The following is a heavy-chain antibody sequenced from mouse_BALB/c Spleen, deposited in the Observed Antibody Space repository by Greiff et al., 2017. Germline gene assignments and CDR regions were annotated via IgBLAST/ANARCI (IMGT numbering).Heavy chain of an antibody. J-gene: IGHJ4*01. D-gene: IGHD1-1*02. CDR1: GFTFTDYY. V-gene: IGHV7-3*02. CDR2: IRNKANGYTT. CDR3: AREIAMVYAMDY. Sequence: EVQLVESGGGLVQPGGSLRLSCATSGFTFTDYYMSWVRQPPGKALEWLGFIRNKANGYTTEYSASVKFRFTISRDNSQSILYLQMNTLRAEDSATNYCAREIAMVYAMDYWGQGTSVTVSS.